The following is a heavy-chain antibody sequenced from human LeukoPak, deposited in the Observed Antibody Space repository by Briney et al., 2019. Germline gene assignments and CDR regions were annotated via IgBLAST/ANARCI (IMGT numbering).Heavy chain of an antibody. V-gene: IGHV1-2*02. Sequence: ASVKVSCKASGYTFTSYYMHWVRQAPGQGLEWMGWINPNSGGTNYAQKFQGRVTMTRDTSISTAYMELSRLRSDDTAVYYCARGLGYCSSTSCRNWFDPWGQGTLVTVSS. CDR3: ARGLGYCSSTSCRNWFDP. D-gene: IGHD2-2*01. CDR1: GYTFTSYY. CDR2: INPNSGGT. J-gene: IGHJ5*02.